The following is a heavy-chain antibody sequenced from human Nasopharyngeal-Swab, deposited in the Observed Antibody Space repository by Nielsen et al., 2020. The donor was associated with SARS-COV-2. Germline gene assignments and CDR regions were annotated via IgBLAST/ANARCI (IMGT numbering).Heavy chain of an antibody. CDR2: FDPEDDET. V-gene: IGHV1-24*01. CDR1: GNTLTELS. Sequence: SVNVSCKVFGNTLTELSIHWVRQAAGKGPEWMGRFDPEDDETIYAQKFQGRVSMTEDTSTDTAYMEMSGLRFEDTAVYYCALTIWGDIGALDVWGQGTTVTVSS. D-gene: IGHD3-16*02. J-gene: IGHJ6*02. CDR3: ALTIWGDIGALDV.